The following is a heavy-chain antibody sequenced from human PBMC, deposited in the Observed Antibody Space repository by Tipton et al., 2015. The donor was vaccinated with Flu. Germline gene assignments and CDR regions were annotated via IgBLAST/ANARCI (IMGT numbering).Heavy chain of an antibody. Sequence: TLSLTCTVSGGSISSSSHYWGWIRQPPGKGLEWIGSIYHSGSTYYNPSLKSRVTISVDTSKNQFSLKLGSVTAADTAVYYCARLPRHYGDYPLDYWGPGIMVTASS. CDR2: IYHSGST. CDR1: GGSISSSSHY. CDR3: ARLPRHYGDYPLDY. D-gene: IGHD4-17*01. J-gene: IGHJ4*01. V-gene: IGHV4-39*07.